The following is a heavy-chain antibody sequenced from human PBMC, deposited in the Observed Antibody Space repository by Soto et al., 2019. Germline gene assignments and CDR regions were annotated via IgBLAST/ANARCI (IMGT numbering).Heavy chain of an antibody. CDR2: IIGGGDKT. V-gene: IGHV3-23*01. CDR3: AKSTYYDLLTAYDALDI. J-gene: IGHJ3*02. CDR1: GVGFSSYA. D-gene: IGHD3-9*01. Sequence: GSLRLSCTASGVGFSSYAFTWVRQAPGKGLQWVSGIIGGGDKTYYSDSVKGRFTISRDNSNQTLYLHMTSLRAEDTAIYYCAKSTYYDLLTAYDALDIWGQGTMVTVSS.